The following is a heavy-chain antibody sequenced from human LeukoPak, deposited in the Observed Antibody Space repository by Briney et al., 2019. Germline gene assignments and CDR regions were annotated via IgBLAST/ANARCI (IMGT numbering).Heavy chain of an antibody. J-gene: IGHJ4*02. Sequence: SGGSLRLSCATSGFPFSNYGMHWVRQAPGKGLEWVAFIRNDGSNKYYADSVKGRFTISRDDSKNTLYLEMNSLRADDTAVYYCANPEDGSSNWVNYWGQGTLVTVSS. V-gene: IGHV3-30*02. CDR3: ANPEDGSSNWVNY. D-gene: IGHD6-6*01. CDR1: GFPFSNYG. CDR2: IRNDGSNK.